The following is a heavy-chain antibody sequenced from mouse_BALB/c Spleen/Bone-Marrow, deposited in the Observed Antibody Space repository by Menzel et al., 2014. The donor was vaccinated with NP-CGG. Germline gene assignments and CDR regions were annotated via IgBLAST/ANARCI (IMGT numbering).Heavy chain of an antibody. CDR3: TTLTGTSY. Sequence: EVKVVESGGGLVQPGGSLKLSCAASGFTFSGYTMSWVRQTPEKRLEWVAFITNGGGNTYYPDTVKGRFTISRDSAKNTLYLQMSSLKSEDTAIYYCTTLTGTSYWGQGTLVTVSA. CDR1: GFTFSGYT. D-gene: IGHD4-1*01. V-gene: IGHV5-12-2*01. CDR2: ITNGGGNT. J-gene: IGHJ3*01.